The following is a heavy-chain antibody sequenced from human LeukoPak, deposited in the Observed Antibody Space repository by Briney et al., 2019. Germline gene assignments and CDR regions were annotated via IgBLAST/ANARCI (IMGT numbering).Heavy chain of an antibody. V-gene: IGHV3-7*01. CDR3: AXXXLXRXQQLXRXXXXXXXXDV. CDR2: IKQDGSEK. J-gene: IGHJ6*01. CDR1: GFTFSTYW. Sequence: GGSLRLSCAASGFTFSTYWMSWVRQAPGKGLEWVANIKQDGSEKYYVDSVKGRFTISRDNAKNSLYLQINSLRAEDTAVYDCAXXXLXRXQQLXRXXXXXXXXDV. D-gene: IGHD6-13*01.